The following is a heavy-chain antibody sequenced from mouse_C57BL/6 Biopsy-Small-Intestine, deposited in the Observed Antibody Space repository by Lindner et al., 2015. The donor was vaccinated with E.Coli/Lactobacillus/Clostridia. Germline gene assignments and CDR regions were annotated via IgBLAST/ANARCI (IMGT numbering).Heavy chain of an antibody. CDR1: GYTFTGYW. J-gene: IGHJ3*01. CDR3: ARDYYDSVPFPY. CDR2: MFPGNGSI. D-gene: IGHD2-4*01. Sequence: VQLQESGAELMKPGASVKLSCKATGYTFTGYWIEWIKQSPGHGLEWIGEMFPGNGSINYNEKFKGKATFTADTSSNTAYMQLSSLTSEDSAIYYCARDYYDSVPFPYWGQGTLVTVSA. V-gene: IGHV1-9*01.